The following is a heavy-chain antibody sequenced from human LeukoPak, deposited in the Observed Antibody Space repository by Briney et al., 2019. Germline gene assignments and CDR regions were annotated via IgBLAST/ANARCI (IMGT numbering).Heavy chain of an antibody. CDR2: ISSSGSTI. CDR3: ARDSYGDYNWYFDL. D-gene: IGHD4-17*01. J-gene: IGHJ2*01. Sequence: GGSLRLSCAASGFTFSSYEMNWVRQAPGKGLEWVSYISSSGSTIYYADSVKGRFTISRDNAKNSLYLQMNSLRAEDTALYYCARDSYGDYNWYFDLWGRGTLVTVSS. CDR1: GFTFSSYE. V-gene: IGHV3-48*03.